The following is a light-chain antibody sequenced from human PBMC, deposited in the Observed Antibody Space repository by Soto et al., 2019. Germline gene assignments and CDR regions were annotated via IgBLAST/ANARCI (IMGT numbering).Light chain of an antibody. Sequence: EVVLTHSPGTLSWSPAERATLSCRASQSVSRNYLAWYQKKPGQAPRLLIYGASTRATAIPDRFSGSGSGTDFTLTISSLQSEDFAVYYCQQYNNWWTFGQGTKVDIK. CDR2: GAS. CDR3: QQYNNWWT. CDR1: QSVSRNY. V-gene: IGKV3-20*01. J-gene: IGKJ1*01.